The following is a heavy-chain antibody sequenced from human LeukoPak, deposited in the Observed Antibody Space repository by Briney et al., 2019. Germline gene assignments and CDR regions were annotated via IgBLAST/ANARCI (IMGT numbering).Heavy chain of an antibody. Sequence: PGGSLRLSCAASGFTFSSYAMHWVRQAPGKGLEWVANIKQDGSEKYYVDSVKGRFTISRDNAKNSLYLQMNSLRAEDTAVYYCARDYYFYGSGSHYYYVMDVWGQGTTVTVSS. J-gene: IGHJ6*02. CDR2: IKQDGSEK. CDR1: GFTFSSYA. V-gene: IGHV3-7*03. D-gene: IGHD3-10*01. CDR3: ARDYYFYGSGSHYYYVMDV.